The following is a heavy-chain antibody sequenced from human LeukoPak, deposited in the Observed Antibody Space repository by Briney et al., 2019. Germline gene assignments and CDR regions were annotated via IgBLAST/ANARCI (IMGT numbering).Heavy chain of an antibody. J-gene: IGHJ5*02. CDR1: GGSFSGYY. D-gene: IGHD6-13*01. CDR3: ARSADSRAAAGSLGWFDP. CDR2: INHSGST. V-gene: IGHV4-34*01. Sequence: PSETLSLTCAVYGGSFSGYYWSWIRQPPGKGLKWIGEINHSGSTNYNPSLKSRVTISVDTSKNQFSLKLSSVTAADTAVYYCARSADSRAAAGSLGWFDPWGQGTLVTVSS.